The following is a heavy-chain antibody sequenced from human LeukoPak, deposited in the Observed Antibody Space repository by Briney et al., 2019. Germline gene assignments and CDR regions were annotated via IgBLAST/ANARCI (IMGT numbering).Heavy chain of an antibody. CDR3: ARRMACGGDCFRAYDY. CDR2: IYSGGDT. D-gene: IGHD2-21*02. Sequence: GGSLRLSCAASGFTVSSNYMNWVRQAPGKGLEWVSVIYSGGDTYYADSVKARFTISRDNSKNTLYPQMNSLRAEDTAVYYCARRMACGGDCFRAYDYWGQGTLVTVSS. CDR1: GFTVSSNY. J-gene: IGHJ4*02. V-gene: IGHV3-66*01.